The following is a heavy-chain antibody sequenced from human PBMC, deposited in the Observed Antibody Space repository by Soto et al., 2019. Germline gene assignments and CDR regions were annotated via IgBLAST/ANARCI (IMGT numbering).Heavy chain of an antibody. CDR3: AKDEMYDYGDYVAAFDI. V-gene: IGHV3-30*18. CDR1: GFTFSSHG. CDR2: ISYDGSNK. Sequence: PGGSLRLSCAASGFTFSSHGMHWVRQAPGKGLEWVVVISYDGSNKYYADSVKGRFTISRDNSKNTLYLQMNSLRAEDTAVYYCAKDEMYDYGDYVAAFDIWGQGTMVTVS. J-gene: IGHJ3*02. D-gene: IGHD4-17*01.